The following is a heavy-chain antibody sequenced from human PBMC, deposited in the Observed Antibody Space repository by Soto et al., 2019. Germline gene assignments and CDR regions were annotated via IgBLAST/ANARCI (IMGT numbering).Heavy chain of an antibody. D-gene: IGHD1-26*01. V-gene: IGHV4-39*01. J-gene: IGHJ4*02. Sequence: QLQLQESAPGLVTPSETLSLTCTVSGGSISSSSYYCGWIRQPPGKGLEWIGSIYYSGGTYYNPSLKSRVTISVDTSKNQYSLTLSSVTAADTAVYYCARPSGSYLYYFDYWGQGTLVTVSS. CDR1: GGSISSSSYY. CDR3: ARPSGSYLYYFDY. CDR2: IYYSGGT.